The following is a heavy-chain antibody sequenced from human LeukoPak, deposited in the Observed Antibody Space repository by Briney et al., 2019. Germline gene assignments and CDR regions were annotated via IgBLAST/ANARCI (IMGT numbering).Heavy chain of an antibody. V-gene: IGHV2-5*08. CDR1: GGSISSYYW. CDR2: IFWDDDK. Sequence: TLSLTCTVSGGSISSYYWSWIRQPPGKGLEWLALIFWDDDKRYSPSLKSRLTITKDTSRNQVVLTMTNMDPVDTATYYCAHSEGFDYWGQGTLVTVSS. J-gene: IGHJ4*02. CDR3: AHSEGFDY.